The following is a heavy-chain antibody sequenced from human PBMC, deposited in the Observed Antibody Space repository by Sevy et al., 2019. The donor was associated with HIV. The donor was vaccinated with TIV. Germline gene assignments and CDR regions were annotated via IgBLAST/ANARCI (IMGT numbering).Heavy chain of an antibody. CDR1: GFTFSGYE. Sequence: GGSLRLSCAASGFTFSGYEMNWVRQAPGKGLEWVSCISSGSSNIYYSDSVKGRFTISRDNAKNSLYLQMNSLRAEDTAVYYCASALDYWGQGILVTVSS. J-gene: IGHJ4*02. CDR2: ISSGSSNI. V-gene: IGHV3-48*03. CDR3: ASALDY.